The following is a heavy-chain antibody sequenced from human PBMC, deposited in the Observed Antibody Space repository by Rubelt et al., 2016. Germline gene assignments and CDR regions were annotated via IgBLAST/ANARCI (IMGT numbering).Heavy chain of an antibody. V-gene: IGHV4-38-2*02. CDR3: AGGIAAAGPVRDY. CDR2: IYHSGST. D-gene: IGHD6-13*01. J-gene: IGHJ4*02. Sequence: QVQLQESGPGLVKPSETLSLTCTVSGYSISSGYYWGWIRQPPGKGLEWIGSIYHSGSTFYNPSLKSRGTISVEKSKNQLSLKLSSVTAADTAVYYCAGGIAAAGPVRDYWGQGTLVTVSS. CDR1: GYSISSGYY.